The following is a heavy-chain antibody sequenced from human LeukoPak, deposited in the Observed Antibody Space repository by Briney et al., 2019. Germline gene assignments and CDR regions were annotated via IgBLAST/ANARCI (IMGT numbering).Heavy chain of an antibody. CDR2: INPNSGDT. D-gene: IGHD3-22*01. J-gene: IGHJ4*02. CDR3: ARDQSYYDNTSYPTFDY. V-gene: IGHV1-2*02. Sequence: ASVKVSCKASGYTFTGYYMHWVRQAPGQGLEWMGWINPNSGDTNYAQKFQGRVTMTRDTSISTAYMELSRLTSDDTAVYFCARDQSYYDNTSYPTFDYWGQGTLVTVSS. CDR1: GYTFTGYY.